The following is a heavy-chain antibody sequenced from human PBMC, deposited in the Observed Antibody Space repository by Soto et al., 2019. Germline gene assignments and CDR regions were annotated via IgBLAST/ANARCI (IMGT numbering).Heavy chain of an antibody. CDR1: GFTFSSYG. CDR2: ISNDGSNK. Sequence: GGSLRLSCAASGFTFSSYGMHWVRQAPGKGLEWVAVISNDGSNKYYADSVKGRFTISRDNSKNTLYLQMNSQRAEDTAVYYCAKEWVYDSSGWSFDYWGQGTLVTVSS. D-gene: IGHD3-22*01. CDR3: AKEWVYDSSGWSFDY. J-gene: IGHJ4*02. V-gene: IGHV3-30*18.